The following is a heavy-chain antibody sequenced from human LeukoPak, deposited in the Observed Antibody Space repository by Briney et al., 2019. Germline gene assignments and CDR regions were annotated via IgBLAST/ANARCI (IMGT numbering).Heavy chain of an antibody. V-gene: IGHV3-30*04. Sequence: GGSLRLSCATPGFTFSGYAMHWVRQAPGKGLEGVAVISDDGSNEYYGDSVKGRFTISRDNSKNTLYLQMNSLRAEDTAVYYCARDSRGSGWYVADYWGQGTLVTVSS. CDR1: GFTFSGYA. D-gene: IGHD6-19*01. CDR3: ARDSRGSGWYVADY. CDR2: ISDDGSNE. J-gene: IGHJ4*02.